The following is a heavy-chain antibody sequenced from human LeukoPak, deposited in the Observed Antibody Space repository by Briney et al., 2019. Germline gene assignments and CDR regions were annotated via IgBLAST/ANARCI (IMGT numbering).Heavy chain of an antibody. D-gene: IGHD4-23*01. CDR2: IKQDGSEK. V-gene: IGHV3-7*01. J-gene: IGHJ4*02. CDR3: ATNYGGNPFDY. Sequence: PGGSLRPSCAASGFTFNAYWMSRVRQAPGKGLEWVANIKQDGSEKYYVDSVKGRFTVSRDNAKNSLYLQMNSLRAEDTAVYYCATNYGGNPFDYWGQGTLVTVSS. CDR1: GFTFNAYW.